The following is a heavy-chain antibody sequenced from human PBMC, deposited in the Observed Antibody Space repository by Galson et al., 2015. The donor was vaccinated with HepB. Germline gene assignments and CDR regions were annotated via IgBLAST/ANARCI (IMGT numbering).Heavy chain of an antibody. D-gene: IGHD3-22*01. CDR3: ATWKTYYYDSLHHTFDY. V-gene: IGHV1-24*01. J-gene: IGHJ4*02. CDR1: GSTLTELS. CDR2: FDPEDGET. Sequence: SVTVSCKVSGSTLTELSMHWVRQAPGKGLEWMGGFDPEDGETIYAQKFQGRVTMTEDTSTDTAYMELSSLRSEDTAVYYCATWKTYYYDSLHHTFDYWGQGTLVTVSS.